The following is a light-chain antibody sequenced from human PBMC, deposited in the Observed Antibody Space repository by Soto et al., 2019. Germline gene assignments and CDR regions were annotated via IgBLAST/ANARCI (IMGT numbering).Light chain of an antibody. V-gene: IGKV3D-15*01. CDR2: GAS. CDR1: QSVNIH. CDR3: QQYNKWPRT. J-gene: IGKJ1*01. Sequence: EIVMTQSPATLSVSPGERATLSCRASQSVNIHLAWYQQKPGQAPRLLIYGASTRATGIPAKFSGSGSGTELTLTISSLQPEDFAVYYCQQYNKWPRTFGQGTKV.